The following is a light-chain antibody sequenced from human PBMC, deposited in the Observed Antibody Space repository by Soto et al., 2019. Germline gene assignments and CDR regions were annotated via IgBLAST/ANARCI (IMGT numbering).Light chain of an antibody. CDR2: VAS. Sequence: AIQMTQSPSSLSASVGDRVTITCRASQDIRNDLGWDQQKPGKAPKVLIYVASNLQRGVPSRFSGSGSGTDVTLTITSLQPEDFATYYCLQDYNYPLTFGGGTKVDIK. CDR3: LQDYNYPLT. V-gene: IGKV1-6*01. CDR1: QDIRND. J-gene: IGKJ4*01.